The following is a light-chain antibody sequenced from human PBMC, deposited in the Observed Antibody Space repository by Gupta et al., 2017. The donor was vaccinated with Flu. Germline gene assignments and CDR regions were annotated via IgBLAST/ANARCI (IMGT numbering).Light chain of an antibody. J-gene: IGLJ3*02. CDR2: DVT. V-gene: IGLV2-11*03. CDR3: CSYAGTYTWV. Sequence: SSGIGGYDYVSWYQQHPGKAPKLMIYDVTKRPSGVPDRFSASKSGNTASLIISGLLPEDEADYYCCSYAGTYTWVFGGGTKLTVL. CDR1: SSGIGGYDY.